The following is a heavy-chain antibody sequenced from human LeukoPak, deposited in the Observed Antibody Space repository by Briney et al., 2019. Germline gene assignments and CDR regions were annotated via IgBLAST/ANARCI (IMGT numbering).Heavy chain of an antibody. D-gene: IGHD4-17*01. V-gene: IGHV3-23*01. CDR1: GFTFSSYA. Sequence: GGSLRLSCSASGFTFSSYAMNWLRQGPGKGREGVSVISGSADSTNYADSVKGRFTISRDNSKTTLYLQMNSLRAEDTAIYYCVRDRYGDYSFDSWGQGILVTVSS. CDR2: ISGSADST. J-gene: IGHJ4*02. CDR3: VRDRYGDYSFDS.